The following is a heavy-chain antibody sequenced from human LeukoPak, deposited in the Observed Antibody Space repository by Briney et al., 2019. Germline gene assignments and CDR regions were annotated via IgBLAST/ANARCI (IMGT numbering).Heavy chain of an antibody. CDR3: ARGPRGRSGSYIYYYYYMDV. CDR2: INPSGGST. Sequence: ASVKVSCKASGYTFTSYYMHWVRQAPGQGLEWMGIINPSGGSTSYAQKFQGRVTMTRDTSTSTVYMELSSLRSEDTAVYYCARGPRGRSGSYIYYYYYMDVRGKGTTVTVSS. D-gene: IGHD1-26*01. V-gene: IGHV1-46*01. CDR1: GYTFTSYY. J-gene: IGHJ6*03.